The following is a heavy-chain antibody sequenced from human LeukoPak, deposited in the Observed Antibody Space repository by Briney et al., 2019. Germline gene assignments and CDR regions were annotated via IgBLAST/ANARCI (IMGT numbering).Heavy chain of an antibody. J-gene: IGHJ3*02. D-gene: IGHD1-26*01. Sequence: GGPLRLSCAASGFTFSNYAMTWVRQAPGKGLEWVSGISTGAGDTYYADSVKGRFTLSRDNSKNTLYLQMNSLRAEDTAIYYCAKDASGSYPDAFDIWGQGTMVTVSS. V-gene: IGHV3-23*01. CDR2: ISTGAGDT. CDR1: GFTFSNYA. CDR3: AKDASGSYPDAFDI.